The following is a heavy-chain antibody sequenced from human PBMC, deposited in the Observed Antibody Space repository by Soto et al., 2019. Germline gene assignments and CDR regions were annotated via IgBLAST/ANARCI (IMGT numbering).Heavy chain of an antibody. Sequence: QLQLQESGSGLVKPSQTLSLTCAVSGGSISSGGYSWSWIRQPPGKGLEWIGYIYHSGTTYYNPSPXSXXTISVERSKNQFSLKLSSVTAADTAVYYCARVPSPWGQGTLVTVSS. J-gene: IGHJ5*02. CDR3: ARVPSP. CDR1: GGSISSGGYS. V-gene: IGHV4-30-2*01. CDR2: IYHSGTT.